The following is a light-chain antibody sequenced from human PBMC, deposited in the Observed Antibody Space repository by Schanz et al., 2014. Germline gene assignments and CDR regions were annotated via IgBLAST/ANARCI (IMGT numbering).Light chain of an antibody. Sequence: EIVLTQSPGTLSLSPGERATLSCRASQSVSSNYLAWYQQKPGQAPRLLMYGASSRATGTPDRFSGSGSGTDFTLTISRLEPEDFAVYYCQQYGSSVSYTFGQGTKLEIK. CDR3: QQYGSSVSYT. V-gene: IGKV3-20*01. CDR1: QSVSSNY. CDR2: GAS. J-gene: IGKJ2*01.